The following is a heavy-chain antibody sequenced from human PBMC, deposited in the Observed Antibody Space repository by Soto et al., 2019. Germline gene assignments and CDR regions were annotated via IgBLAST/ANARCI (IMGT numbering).Heavy chain of an antibody. D-gene: IGHD3-10*01. CDR1: GYTFTSYA. V-gene: IGHV1-3*01. J-gene: IGHJ4*02. CDR2: INAGNGNT. CDR3: ARALGARNTMVRGAVLFGPKPVDY. Sequence: QVQLVQSGAEVKKPGASVKVSCKASGYTFTSYAMHWVRQAPGLRLEWMGWINAGNGNTKYSQKFQGRVTITRDTSASTAYMELSSLRSEDTAVYYCARALGARNTMVRGAVLFGPKPVDYWGQGTLVTVSS.